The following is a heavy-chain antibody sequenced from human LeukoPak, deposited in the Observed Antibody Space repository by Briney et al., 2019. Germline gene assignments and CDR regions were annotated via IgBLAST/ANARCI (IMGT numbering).Heavy chain of an antibody. CDR2: IHYSGVT. CDR1: GGSISSYY. J-gene: IGHJ4*02. V-gene: IGHV4-59*01. Sequence: KPSETLSLTCTVSGGSISSYYWSWIRQPPGKGLEWIGFIHYSGVTNHNPSLKSRVTISVDTSKNQFSLRLSSVTAADTAVYYCARSITTNPFDYWGQGTLVTVSS. D-gene: IGHD6-6*01. CDR3: ARSITTNPFDY.